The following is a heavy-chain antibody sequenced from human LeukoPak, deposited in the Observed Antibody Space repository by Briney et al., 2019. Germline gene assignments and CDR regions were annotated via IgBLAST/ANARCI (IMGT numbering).Heavy chain of an antibody. CDR3: ARDRGYCTNGVCYYFDY. CDR1: GYTFTSYG. J-gene: IGHJ4*02. V-gene: IGHV1-3*01. D-gene: IGHD2-8*01. Sequence: ASVKVSCKASGYTFTSYGISWVRQAPGQRLEWMGWINAGNGNTKYSQKFQGRVAITRDTSASTAYMELSSLRSEDTAVYYCARDRGYCTNGVCYYFDYWGQGTLVTVSS. CDR2: INAGNGNT.